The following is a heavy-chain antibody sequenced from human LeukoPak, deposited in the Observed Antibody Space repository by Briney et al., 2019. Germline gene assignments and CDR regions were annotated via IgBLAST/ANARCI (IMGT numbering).Heavy chain of an antibody. CDR3: ARGRLLWFGEFDY. V-gene: IGHV4-59*01. J-gene: IGHJ4*02. D-gene: IGHD3-10*01. CDR1: GGSISSYY. Sequence: SETLSLTCTVSGGSISSYYWSWIRQPPGKGLEWIGYIYYSGSTNYNPSLKSQVTISVDTSKNQFSLKLSSVTAADTAVYYCARGRLLWFGEFDYWGQGTLVTVSS. CDR2: IYYSGST.